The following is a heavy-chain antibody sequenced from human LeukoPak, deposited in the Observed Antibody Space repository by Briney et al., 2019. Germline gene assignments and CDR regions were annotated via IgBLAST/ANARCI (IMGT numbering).Heavy chain of an antibody. J-gene: IGHJ4*02. Sequence: GGSLRLSCAASGFTFSSYAMSWVRQAPGKGLEWVSAITGDGDTTYYADSVRGGFTISRDNSKNTLYLQVNSLRAEDTAVYYCAKRGAGGKLFDYWGQGTLVTVSS. V-gene: IGHV3-23*01. D-gene: IGHD6-13*01. CDR2: ITGDGDTT. CDR1: GFTFSSYA. CDR3: AKRGAGGKLFDY.